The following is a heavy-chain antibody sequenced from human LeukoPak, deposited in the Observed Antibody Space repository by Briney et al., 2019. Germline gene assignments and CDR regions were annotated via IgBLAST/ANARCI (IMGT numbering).Heavy chain of an antibody. D-gene: IGHD5/OR15-5a*01. J-gene: IGHJ4*02. V-gene: IGHV3-48*03. CDR2: IDNGGTVK. CDR1: GFTFSSYE. CDR3: ARDPNGLYDFDY. Sequence: GGSLRLSCAASGFTFSSYEMNWVRQAPGKGLEWVSYIDNGGTVKYYADSVKGRFIISRDNARSLVDLQMNSLRAEDTATYYCARDPNGLYDFDYWGRGTLVTVSS.